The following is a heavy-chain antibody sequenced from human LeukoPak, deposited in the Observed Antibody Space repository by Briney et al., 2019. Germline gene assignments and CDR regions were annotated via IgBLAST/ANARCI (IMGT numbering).Heavy chain of an antibody. CDR1: GFTFSSYA. V-gene: IGHV3-23*01. J-gene: IGHJ5*02. Sequence: GGSLRLSCAASGFTFSSYAMSWVRQAPGKGLEWVSAISGSGGSTYYADSVKGRFTISRDNSKNTLYLQMNSLRAEDTAVYYCAKDSTGAVAVNWFDPWGQGTLVTVSS. D-gene: IGHD6-19*01. CDR3: AKDSTGAVAVNWFDP. CDR2: ISGSGGST.